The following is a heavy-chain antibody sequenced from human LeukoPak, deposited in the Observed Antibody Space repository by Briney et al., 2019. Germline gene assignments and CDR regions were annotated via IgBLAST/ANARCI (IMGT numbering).Heavy chain of an antibody. V-gene: IGHV4-30-2*01. CDR1: GGSISSGGYY. Sequence: PSGTLSLTCTVSGGSISSGGYYWSWIRQPPGKGLEWIGYIYHSGSTYYNPSLKSRVTISVDRSKNQFSLKLSSVTAADTAVYYCARYYGSGTDAFDIWGQGTMVTVSS. J-gene: IGHJ3*02. D-gene: IGHD3-10*01. CDR2: IYHSGST. CDR3: ARYYGSGTDAFDI.